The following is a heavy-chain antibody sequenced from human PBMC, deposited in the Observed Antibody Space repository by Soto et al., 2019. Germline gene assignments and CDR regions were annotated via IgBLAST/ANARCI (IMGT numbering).Heavy chain of an antibody. Sequence: ASETLSLTCAVYGGSFSGYYWSWIRQPPGKGLEWIGEINHSGSTNYNPSLKSRVTISVDTSKNQFSLKLSSVTAADTAVYYCASFRGYCSGGSCYSFDYWGQGTLVTVSS. D-gene: IGHD2-15*01. CDR3: ASFRGYCSGGSCYSFDY. CDR2: INHSGST. CDR1: GGSFSGYY. V-gene: IGHV4-34*01. J-gene: IGHJ4*02.